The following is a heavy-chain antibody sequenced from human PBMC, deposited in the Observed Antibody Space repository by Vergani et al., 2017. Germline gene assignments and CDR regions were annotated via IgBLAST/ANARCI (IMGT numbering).Heavy chain of an antibody. CDR2: IYWNDDK. Sequence: QITLKESGPTLVKPTQTLTLTCTFSGFSLSTSGVGVGWIRQPPGKALEWLALIYWNDDKRYSPSLKSRLTITKDTSKNQVVLTMTNMDPVDKATYYCADSSGVRGTHPSYYYYYMDVWGKGTTVTVSS. V-gene: IGHV2-5*01. CDR3: ADSSGVRGTHPSYYYYYMDV. J-gene: IGHJ6*03. CDR1: GFSLSTSGVG. D-gene: IGHD3-10*01.